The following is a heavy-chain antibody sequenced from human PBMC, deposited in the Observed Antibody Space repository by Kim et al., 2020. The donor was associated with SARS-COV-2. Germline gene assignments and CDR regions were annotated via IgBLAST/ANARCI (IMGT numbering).Heavy chain of an antibody. Sequence: GGSLRLSCAASGFTFSDYYMSWIRQAPGKGLEWVSYISSSGSTIYYADSVKGRFTISRDNAKNSLYLQMNSLRAEDTAVYYCASSFGLLQQLVQIDYWGQGTLVTVSS. D-gene: IGHD6-13*01. J-gene: IGHJ4*02. V-gene: IGHV3-11*04. CDR3: ASSFGLLQQLVQIDY. CDR2: ISSSGSTI. CDR1: GFTFSDYY.